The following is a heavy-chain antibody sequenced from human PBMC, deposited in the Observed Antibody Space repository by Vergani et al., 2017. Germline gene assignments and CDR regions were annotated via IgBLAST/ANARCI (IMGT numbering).Heavy chain of an antibody. Sequence: QVQLQESGPGLVKPSETLSLTCTVSGYAINSGYFWGWIRQPPGKGLEWIGYIYHGGSTYYNPSLRSRLTLSVDTSKNQFSLKVKSVTAADTAVYYCARLWYSSSWYIDYWGQGTLVTVSS. CDR3: ARLWYSSSWYIDY. D-gene: IGHD6-13*01. J-gene: IGHJ4*02. CDR2: IYHGGST. V-gene: IGHV4-38-2*02. CDR1: GYAINSGYF.